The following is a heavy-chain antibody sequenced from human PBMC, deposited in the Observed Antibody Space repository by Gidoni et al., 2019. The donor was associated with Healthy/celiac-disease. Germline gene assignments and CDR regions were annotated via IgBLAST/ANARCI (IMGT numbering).Heavy chain of an antibody. Sequence: QVQLVQSGAEVKKPGASVKVSCKASGYTFNRYGISWVRQAPGQGLEWMGWISAYNGNTNYAQKLQGRVTMTTDTSTSTAYMELRSLRSDDTAVYYCARDPPPPRQLWSLFDYWGQGTLVTVSS. J-gene: IGHJ4*02. D-gene: IGHD5-18*01. CDR2: ISAYNGNT. CDR1: GYTFNRYG. V-gene: IGHV1-18*01. CDR3: ARDPPPPRQLWSLFDY.